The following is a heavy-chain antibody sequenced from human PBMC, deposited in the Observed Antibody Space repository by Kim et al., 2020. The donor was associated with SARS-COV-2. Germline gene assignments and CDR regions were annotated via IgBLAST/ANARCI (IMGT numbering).Heavy chain of an antibody. J-gene: IGHJ4*02. Sequence: ASVKVSCKASGYTFTSYGISWVRQAPGQGLEWMGWISAYNGNTNYAQKLQGRVTMTTDTSTSTAYMELRSLRSDDTAVYYCARGSSDDNILTGYYDSDHFDYWGQGTLVTVSS. D-gene: IGHD3-9*01. CDR2: ISAYNGNT. CDR1: GYTFTSYG. CDR3: ARGSSDDNILTGYYDSDHFDY. V-gene: IGHV1-18*01.